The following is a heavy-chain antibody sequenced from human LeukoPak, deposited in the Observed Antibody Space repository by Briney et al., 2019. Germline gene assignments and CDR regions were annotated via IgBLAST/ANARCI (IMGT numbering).Heavy chain of an antibody. CDR1: GVSFSSYT. J-gene: IGHJ4*02. D-gene: IGHD2-2*01. V-gene: IGHV3-43D*03. CDR2: ISWDGSHT. Sequence: GGSLRLSCAASGVSFSSYTMNWVRQAPGKGLEWVSLISWDGSHTYYTDSVKGRFTISRDNSENSLYLQMNSLRPEDTALYYCTKVKWAVDCTPTSCPYFDYWGQGTLVTVSS. CDR3: TKVKWAVDCTPTSCPYFDY.